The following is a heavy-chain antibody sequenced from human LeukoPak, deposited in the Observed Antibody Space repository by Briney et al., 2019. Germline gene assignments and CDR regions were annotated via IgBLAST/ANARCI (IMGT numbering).Heavy chain of an antibody. J-gene: IGHJ6*02. Sequence: GASVKVSCKASGYXFTSYGISWVRQAPGQGLEWMGRISAYNGNTNYAQKLQGRVTMTTDTSTSTAYMELRSLRSDDTAVYYCARVKQQLVRYYYGMDVWGQGTTVTVSS. CDR3: ARVKQQLVRYYYGMDV. CDR1: GYXFTSYG. V-gene: IGHV1-18*01. CDR2: ISAYNGNT. D-gene: IGHD6-13*01.